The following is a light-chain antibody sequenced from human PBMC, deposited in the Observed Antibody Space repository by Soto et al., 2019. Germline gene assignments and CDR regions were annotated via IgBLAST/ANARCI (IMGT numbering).Light chain of an antibody. CDR2: AAS. Sequence: EIVMTQSPATLSVSPGGRATLSCRASQSISDTLAWYQQKPGQAPRLLIYAASSRATGIPDRFSGGGSGTDFTLTISSLQPDDFATYYCQQYNSYSPWTFGQGTKVDIK. CDR1: QSISDT. J-gene: IGKJ1*01. CDR3: QQYNSYSPWT. V-gene: IGKV3D-15*01.